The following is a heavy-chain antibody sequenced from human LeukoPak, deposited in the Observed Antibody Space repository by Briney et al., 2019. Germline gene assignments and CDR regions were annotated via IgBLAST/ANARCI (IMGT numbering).Heavy chain of an antibody. Sequence: GGSLRLSCAASGFTFSTHAMSWVRQAPGKGLEWVSSISGSGGSTYYAAPVKGRFTISGDNPKNTVYLQMNSLRAEDTAVYYCAKGSGFYDSSAYDYWGQGALVTVSS. V-gene: IGHV3-23*01. CDR2: ISGSGGST. J-gene: IGHJ4*02. CDR1: GFTFSTHA. D-gene: IGHD3-22*01. CDR3: AKGSGFYDSSAYDY.